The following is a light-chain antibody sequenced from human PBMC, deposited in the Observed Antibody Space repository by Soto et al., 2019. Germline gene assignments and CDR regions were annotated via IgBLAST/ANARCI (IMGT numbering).Light chain of an antibody. J-gene: IGLJ2*01. CDR1: SSNIGAGYD. CDR2: GNS. V-gene: IGLV1-40*01. CDR3: QSYDSSLSGWV. Sequence: QLVLTQPPSVSGAPGQRVTISCTGSSSNIGAGYDVHWYQQLPGTAPKLLIYGNSNRPSGVPDRFSGSKSGTSASLAITGLQAEDEADYYCQSYDSSLSGWVFGEGTKLTVL.